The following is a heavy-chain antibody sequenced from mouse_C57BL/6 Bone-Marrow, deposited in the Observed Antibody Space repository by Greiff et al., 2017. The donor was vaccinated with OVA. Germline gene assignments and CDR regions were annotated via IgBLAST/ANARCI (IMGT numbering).Heavy chain of an antibody. CDR2: YPGSGNTY. CDR3: RGDYGGAWFAY. V-gene: IGHV1-83*01. Sequence: VQLQQSGPELVKPGASVKMSCKASGYTFTDYYMHWVKQKPGKGLEWIGEIYPGSGNTYYNEKFKGKATLTADKSSSTAYMQLSSLTSEDSAVYFCARGDYGGAWFAYWGQGTLVTVSA. CDR1: YTFTDYYM. D-gene: IGHD2-4*01. J-gene: IGHJ3*01.